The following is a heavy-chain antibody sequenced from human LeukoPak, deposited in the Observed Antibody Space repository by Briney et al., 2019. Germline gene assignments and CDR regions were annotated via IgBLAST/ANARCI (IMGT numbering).Heavy chain of an antibody. Sequence: SQTLSLTCAISGDSVSSNTAAWNWIRQSPSRGLEWLERTYYGSKWYHDYAVSLKSRLTINPDTSMNQFSLQLNSVTPEDTAVYYCTRDQDGMDVWGQGTTVIVSS. V-gene: IGHV6-1*01. CDR3: TRDQDGMDV. CDR2: TYYGSKWYH. CDR1: GDSVSSNTAA. J-gene: IGHJ6*02.